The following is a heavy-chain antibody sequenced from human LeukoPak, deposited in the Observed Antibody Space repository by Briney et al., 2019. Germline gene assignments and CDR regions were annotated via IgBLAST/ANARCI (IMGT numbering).Heavy chain of an antibody. V-gene: IGHV4-59*08. D-gene: IGHD6-13*01. CDR2: IYYSGST. Sequence: SETLSLTCTVSGGSISSYYWSWIRQPPGKGLEWIGYIYYSGSTNYNPSLKSRVTISVDTSKNQFSLKLSSVTAADTAVYYCARHADSSSWYSDYWGQGTLVTVSS. CDR3: ARHADSSSWYSDY. CDR1: GGSISSYY. J-gene: IGHJ4*02.